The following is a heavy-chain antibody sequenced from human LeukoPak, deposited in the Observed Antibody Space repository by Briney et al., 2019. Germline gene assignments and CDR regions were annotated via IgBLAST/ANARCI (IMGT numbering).Heavy chain of an antibody. D-gene: IGHD4-23*01. CDR2: INHSGST. J-gene: IGHJ4*02. V-gene: IGHV4-34*01. Sequence: PSETLSLTCAVYGGSFSGCYWSWIRQPPGKGLEWIGEINHSGSTNYNPSLKSRVTISVDTSKNQFSLKLSSVTAADTAVYYCARALRAYGGNSAYWGQGTLVTVSS. CDR3: ARALRAYGGNSAY. CDR1: GGSFSGCY.